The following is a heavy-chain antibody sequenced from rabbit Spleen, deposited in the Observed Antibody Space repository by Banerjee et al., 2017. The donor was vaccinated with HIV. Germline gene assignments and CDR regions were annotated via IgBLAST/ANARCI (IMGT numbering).Heavy chain of an antibody. J-gene: IGHJ6*01. CDR2: IYSGSSGDT. CDR3: ARDTGTSFSSYGMDL. D-gene: IGHD7-1*01. V-gene: IGHV1S45*01. Sequence: QEQLVESGGGLVQPEGSLTLTCTASGFSFSSRYYMCWVRQAPGKGLEWIACIYSGSSGDTYYATWATGRFTISKTSSTTVTLQMTSLTVADTATYFCARDTGTSFSSYGMDLWGPGTLVTVS. CDR1: GFSFSSRYY.